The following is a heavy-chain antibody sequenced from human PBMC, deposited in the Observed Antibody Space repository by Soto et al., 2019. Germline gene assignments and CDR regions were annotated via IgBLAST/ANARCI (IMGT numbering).Heavy chain of an antibody. CDR3: VRARVLRYFDWLLQADDAFDI. V-gene: IGHV1-8*01. D-gene: IGHD3-9*01. CDR1: VYTFTSYD. J-gene: IGHJ3*02. CDR2: INPNSGNT. Sequence: SLKVSCKASVYTFTSYDINWVRQATGQGLEWMGWINPNSGNTGYAQKFQGRVTMTRNTSISTAYMELSSLRSEDTAVYYCVRARVLRYFDWLLQADDAFDIWGQGTMVTGSS.